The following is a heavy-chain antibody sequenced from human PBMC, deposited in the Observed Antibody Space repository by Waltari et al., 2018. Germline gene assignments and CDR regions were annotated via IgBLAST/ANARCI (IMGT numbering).Heavy chain of an antibody. CDR1: GDPISPYY. CDR2: SYYSGTT. CDR3: ARGSVRRPIHGDYMDV. V-gene: IGHV4-59*01. J-gene: IGHJ6*03. Sequence: QVQLQESGPGLVKPSETMSLTCTVSGDPISPYYWSWLRQPPGQGLELIGYSYYSGTTNYSPSLKSRVTISIDTSRNEISLSLSSVTAADTAVYYCARGSVRRPIHGDYMDVWGKGTTVTVSS. D-gene: IGHD3-10*01.